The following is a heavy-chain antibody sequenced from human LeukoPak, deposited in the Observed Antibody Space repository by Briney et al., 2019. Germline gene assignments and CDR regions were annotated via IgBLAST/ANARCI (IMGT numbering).Heavy chain of an antibody. Sequence: GGSLRLSCAASGVTFSSYGMSWVRQAPGKGLEWVSSISSTGGTTYYADSVKGRFTISRDNSKNTLYLQMNSLRAEDTAIYYCAKNGDRGAYCTGGTCYPYFYYYMDVWGKGTTVTI. CDR3: AKNGDRGAYCTGGTCYPYFYYYMDV. CDR2: ISSTGGTT. J-gene: IGHJ6*03. D-gene: IGHD2-15*01. CDR1: GVTFSSYG. V-gene: IGHV3-23*01.